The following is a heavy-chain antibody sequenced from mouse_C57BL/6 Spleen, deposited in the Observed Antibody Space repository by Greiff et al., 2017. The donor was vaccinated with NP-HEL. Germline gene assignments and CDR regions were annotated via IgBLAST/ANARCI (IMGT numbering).Heavy chain of an antibody. CDR3: ARRGGSSPYYYAMDY. J-gene: IGHJ4*01. V-gene: IGHV1-18*01. CDR1: GYTFTDYN. CDR2: INPNNGGT. D-gene: IGHD1-1*01. Sequence: EVQLQQSGPELVKPGASVKIPCKASGYTFTDYNMDWVKQSHGKSLEWIGDINPNNGGTIYNQKFKGKATLTVDKSSSTAYMELRSLTSEDTAVYYWARRGGSSPYYYAMDYWGQGTSVTVSS.